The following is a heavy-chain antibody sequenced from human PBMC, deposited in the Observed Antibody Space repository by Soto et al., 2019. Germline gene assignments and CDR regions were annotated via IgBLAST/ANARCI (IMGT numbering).Heavy chain of an antibody. Sequence: GGSLRLSCAASGFTFSSYAMSWVRQAPGKGLEWVSAISGSGGSTYYADSVKGRFTISRDNSKNTLYLQMNSLRAEDTAVYYCAKDLVGAPDTPIDYWGQGTLVTVSS. CDR1: GFTFSSYA. V-gene: IGHV3-23*01. J-gene: IGHJ4*02. CDR2: ISGSGGST. CDR3: AKDLVGAPDTPIDY. D-gene: IGHD1-26*01.